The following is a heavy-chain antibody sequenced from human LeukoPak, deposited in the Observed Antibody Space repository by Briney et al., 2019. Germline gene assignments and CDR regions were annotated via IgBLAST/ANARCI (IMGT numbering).Heavy chain of an antibody. CDR3: ARARGGRGYSYGLFDY. D-gene: IGHD5-18*01. CDR2: INHSGST. J-gene: IGHJ4*02. V-gene: IGHV4-34*01. CDR1: GGSFSGYY. Sequence: PSETLSLTCAVYGGSFSGYYWSWTRQPPGKGLEWIGEINHSGSTNYNPSLKSRVTISVDTSKNQFSLKLSSVTAADTAVYYCARARGGRGYSYGLFDYWGQGTLVTVSS.